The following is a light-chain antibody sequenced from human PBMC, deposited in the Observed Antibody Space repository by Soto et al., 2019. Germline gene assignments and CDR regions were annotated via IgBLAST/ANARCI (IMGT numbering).Light chain of an antibody. CDR2: AAS. CDR3: LQDYNYPWT. CDR1: QTISSW. V-gene: IGKV1-6*01. J-gene: IGKJ1*01. Sequence: IQRTQSPSTLSGSVGDRVTITCLASQTISSWLAWYQQKPGKAPKLLIYAASSLQSGVPSRFSGSGSGTDFTLTISSLQPEDFATYYCLQDYNYPWTFGQGTKVDIK.